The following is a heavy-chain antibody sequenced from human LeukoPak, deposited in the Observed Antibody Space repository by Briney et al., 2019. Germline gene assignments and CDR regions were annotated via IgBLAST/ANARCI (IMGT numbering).Heavy chain of an antibody. J-gene: IGHJ4*02. CDR2: IIPILGIA. CDR1: GGTFSSYA. Sequence: SVKVSCKASGGTFSSYAISWVRQAPGQGLEWMGRIIPILGIANYAQKFQGRVTITADKSTSTAYMELSSLRSENTAVYYCARDSQPPYCSGGSCYYYWGQGTLVTVSS. V-gene: IGHV1-69*04. CDR3: ARDSQPPYCSGGSCYYY. D-gene: IGHD2-15*01.